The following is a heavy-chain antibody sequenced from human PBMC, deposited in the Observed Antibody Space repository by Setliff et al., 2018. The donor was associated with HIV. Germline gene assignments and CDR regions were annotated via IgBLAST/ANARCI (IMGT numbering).Heavy chain of an antibody. J-gene: IGHJ4*02. CDR1: GYSINSGYY. CDR2: IYHRGST. D-gene: IGHD5-12*01. CDR3: ARHLKGWLQGDF. V-gene: IGHV4-38-2*01. Sequence: PSETLSLTCAVSGYSINSGYYWGWIRQPPGKGLEWIGSIYHRGSTYYNPSLKSRVTISFDTSKNQFSLKLNSVTAADTAVYFCARHLKGWLQGDFWGQGTLVTVSS.